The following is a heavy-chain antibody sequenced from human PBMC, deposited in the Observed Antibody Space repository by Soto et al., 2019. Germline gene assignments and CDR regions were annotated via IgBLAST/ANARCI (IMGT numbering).Heavy chain of an antibody. CDR2: INHSGST. Sequence: PSETLSLTCAVYGGSFSGYYWSWIRQPPGKGLEWIGEINHSGSTNYNPSLKSRVTISVDTSKNQFSLKLSSVTAADTAVYYCARGVRYCSSASCYKRNWFDPWRKGTLVTVSS. V-gene: IGHV4-34*01. CDR1: GGSFSGYY. CDR3: ARGVRYCSSASCYKRNWFDP. J-gene: IGHJ5*02. D-gene: IGHD2-2*02.